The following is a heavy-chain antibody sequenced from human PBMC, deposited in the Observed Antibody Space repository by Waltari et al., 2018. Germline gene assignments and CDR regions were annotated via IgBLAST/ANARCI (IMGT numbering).Heavy chain of an antibody. CDR1: GGSFSGYY. CDR3: ARGRNYEGVNWFDP. V-gene: IGHV4-34*01. D-gene: IGHD1-7*01. CDR2: RNHSGNT. J-gene: IGHJ5*02. Sequence: QVQLQQWGAGLLKPSETLSLTCAVYGGSFSGYYWSWIRQPPGKGLEWIGERNHSGNTNLNPALQERVTQSGDTSKNQFSLKGSSVTAAETAWYYCARGRNYEGVNWFDPWGQGTLGTVSS.